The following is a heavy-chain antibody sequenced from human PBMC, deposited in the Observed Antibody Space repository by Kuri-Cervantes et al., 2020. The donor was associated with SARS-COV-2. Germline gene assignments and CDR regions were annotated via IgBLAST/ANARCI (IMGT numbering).Heavy chain of an antibody. CDR2: ISYDGSNK. Sequence: GGSLRLSCAASGFTFSSYAMHWVRQAPGKGLEWVAVISYDGSNKYYADSVKGRFTISRDNSKNTLYLQMNSLRAEDTAVYYCAKSVPVWQQLPYNWFDPWGRGTLVTVSS. V-gene: IGHV3-30*18. CDR3: AKSVPVWQQLPYNWFDP. J-gene: IGHJ5*02. CDR1: GFTFSSYA. D-gene: IGHD6-13*01.